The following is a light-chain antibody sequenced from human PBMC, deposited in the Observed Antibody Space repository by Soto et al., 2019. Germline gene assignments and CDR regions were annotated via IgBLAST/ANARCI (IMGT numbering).Light chain of an antibody. CDR2: GAS. V-gene: IGKV3-11*01. CDR1: QTITTY. J-gene: IGKJ5*01. Sequence: EIVLTQSPAPLSLSPGERATLSCRAIQTITTYLAWYQHKPGQAPRLLIYGASNRATGIPARFSGSGSGTDFTLTISDLEPADFAVYYCQQRSNWPANFGQGTRLEIK. CDR3: QQRSNWPAN.